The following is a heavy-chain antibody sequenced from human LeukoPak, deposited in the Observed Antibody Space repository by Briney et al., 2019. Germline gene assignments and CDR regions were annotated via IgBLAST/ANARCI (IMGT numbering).Heavy chain of an antibody. J-gene: IGHJ6*02. CDR2: ISSSETTT. V-gene: IGHV3-11*01. D-gene: IGHD6-13*01. CDR1: GFSFSDSY. Sequence: GGSLRLSCAASGFSFSDSYMTWIRQAPGKGLECVSYISSSETTTWYADSVKGRFTISRDNAKKSLYLQMNNLSAEDTAVYYCVRVLAAGFRMDVWGQGTKVTISS. CDR3: VRVLAAGFRMDV.